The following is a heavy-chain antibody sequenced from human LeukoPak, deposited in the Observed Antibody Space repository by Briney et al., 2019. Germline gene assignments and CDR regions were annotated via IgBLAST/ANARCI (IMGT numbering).Heavy chain of an antibody. CDR3: AKDEGRIVGATGDY. CDR1: GFTFSSYS. V-gene: IGHV3-21*04. D-gene: IGHD1-26*01. Sequence: GGSLRLSCAASGFTFSSYSMNWVRQAPGKGLEWVSSISSSSSYIYYADSVKGRFTISRDNSKNTLYLQMNSLRAEDTAVYYCAKDEGRIVGATGDYWGQGTLVTVSS. CDR2: ISSSSSYI. J-gene: IGHJ4*02.